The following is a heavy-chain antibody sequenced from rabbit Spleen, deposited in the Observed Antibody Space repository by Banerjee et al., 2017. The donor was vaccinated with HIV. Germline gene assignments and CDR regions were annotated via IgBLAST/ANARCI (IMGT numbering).Heavy chain of an antibody. CDR1: GVSFSFSNY. CDR3: ARDLDGVIGWNFGW. Sequence: QEQLVESGGDLVKPGASLTLTCTASGVSFSFSNYIYWVRQAPGKGLEWIGCIYTGGSGGIYYASWARGRLTISKTSSTTVTLQMTSLTVADTATYFCARDLDGVIGWNFGWWGQGTLVTVS. J-gene: IGHJ6*01. D-gene: IGHD4-1*01. V-gene: IGHV1S45*01. CDR2: IYTGGSGGI.